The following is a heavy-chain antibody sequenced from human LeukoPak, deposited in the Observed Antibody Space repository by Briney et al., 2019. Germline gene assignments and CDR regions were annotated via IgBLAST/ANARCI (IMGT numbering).Heavy chain of an antibody. J-gene: IGHJ5*02. V-gene: IGHV4-30-4*01. D-gene: IGHD2-2*01. CDR2: IYYSGST. Sequence: SETLSFTCTVSGGSISSGDYYWSWIRQPPGKGLEWIGYIYYSGSTYYNPSLKSRVTISVDTSKNQFSLKLSSVTAADTAVYYCARGCEEVVPAAMNWFDPWGQGTLVTVSS. CDR1: GGSISSGDYY. CDR3: ARGCEEVVPAAMNWFDP.